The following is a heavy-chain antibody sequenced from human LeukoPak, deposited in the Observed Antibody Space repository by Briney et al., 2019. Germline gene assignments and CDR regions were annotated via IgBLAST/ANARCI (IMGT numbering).Heavy chain of an antibody. J-gene: IGHJ3*02. D-gene: IGHD3-22*01. CDR2: ITGSGGST. CDR1: GFTFDDYG. CDR3: AKDYYDSSGYSGAFDI. Sequence: GSLRLSCAASGFTFDDYGMSWVRQAPGKGLEWVSAITGSGGSTYYADSVKGRFTISRDNSKNTLYLQMNSLRAEDTAVYYCAKDYYDSSGYSGAFDIWGQGTMVTVSS. V-gene: IGHV3-23*01.